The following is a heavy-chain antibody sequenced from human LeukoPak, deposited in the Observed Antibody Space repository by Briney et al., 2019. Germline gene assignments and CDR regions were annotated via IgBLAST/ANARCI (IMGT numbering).Heavy chain of an antibody. D-gene: IGHD2-15*01. V-gene: IGHV3-64D*06. CDR2: ISSNGDNT. Sequence: GGSLRLSCSASGFPFNTYAMHWVRQAPGKGLEYVAGISSNGDNTDFADSAKGRFTISRDNSKSTLFLQMNSLKAEDTAVYFCTRDSALLGVAFDLWGQGTVVTVSS. CDR1: GFPFNTYA. J-gene: IGHJ3*01. CDR3: TRDSALLGVAFDL.